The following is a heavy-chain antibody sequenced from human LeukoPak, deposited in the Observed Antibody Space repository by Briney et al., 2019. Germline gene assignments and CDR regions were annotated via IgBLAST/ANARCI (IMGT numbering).Heavy chain of an antibody. V-gene: IGHV1-8*01. J-gene: IGHJ6*03. D-gene: IGHD3-3*01. CDR2: MNPNSGNT. CDR3: ARVDDFWSPYYYYMDV. Sequence: ASVKVSCKASGYTFTSYDINWVRQATGQGLEWMGWMNPNSGNTGYAQKFQGRVTMTRNTSISTAYMELSSLGSEDTAVYYCARVDDFWSPYYYYMDVWGKGTTVTVSS. CDR1: GYTFTSYD.